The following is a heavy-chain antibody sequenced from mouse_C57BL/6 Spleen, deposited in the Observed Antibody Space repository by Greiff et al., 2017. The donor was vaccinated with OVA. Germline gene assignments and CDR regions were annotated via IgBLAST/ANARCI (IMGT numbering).Heavy chain of an antibody. CDR1: GFTFSSYG. J-gene: IGHJ1*03. V-gene: IGHV5-6*01. CDR2: ISSGGSYT. Sequence: EVQLVESGGDLVKPGGSLKLSCAASGFTFSSYGMSWVRQTPDKRLEWVATISSGGSYTYYPDSVKGRFTISRDNAKNTLYLQMSSLKSEDTAMYYCAGGPRYFDVWGTGTTVTVSS. D-gene: IGHD6-1*01. CDR3: AGGPRYFDV.